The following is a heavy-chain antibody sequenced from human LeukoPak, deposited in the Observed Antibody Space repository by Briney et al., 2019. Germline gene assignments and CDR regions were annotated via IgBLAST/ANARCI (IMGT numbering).Heavy chain of an antibody. D-gene: IGHD3-22*01. J-gene: IGHJ4*02. CDR1: GGSISTYY. CDR3: AGPPTRYYDSSGPY. Sequence: SETLSLTCTVSGGSISTYYWSWIRQPPGKGLEWIGYIYYSGSTNYNPSLKSRVTISVDTSKNQFSLKLSSVTAADTAVYYCAGPPTRYYDSSGPYWGQGTLVTVSS. CDR2: IYYSGST. V-gene: IGHV4-59*01.